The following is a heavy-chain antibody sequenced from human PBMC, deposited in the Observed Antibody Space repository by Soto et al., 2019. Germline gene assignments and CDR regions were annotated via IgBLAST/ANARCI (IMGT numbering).Heavy chain of an antibody. CDR2: ITWSDSSR. V-gene: IGHV3-9*01. CDR3: VKDKFESGMDV. J-gene: IGHJ6*02. CDR1: EFTFDDYA. D-gene: IGHD3-16*01. Sequence: EVQLVESGGGLVQPGESLRLSCAASEFTFDDYAMHWVRQAPGKGLEWVSGITWSDSSRGYADSVKGRFTISRDNAKNSLYLQMDSLRVEDTALYYCVKDKFESGMDVWGQGTTVTVSS.